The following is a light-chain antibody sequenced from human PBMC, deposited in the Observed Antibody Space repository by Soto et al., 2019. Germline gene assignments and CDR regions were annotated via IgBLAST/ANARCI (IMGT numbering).Light chain of an antibody. Sequence: DVHMTQSPSSLSASVGYRFTITCRASQSISSYLNWYQQKPGKAPKVLIYTASSLQSGVPSRFSGIGSGTDFTLSISSLQPEDFETYYCQQTYSGPLTCGGGTKVDIK. V-gene: IGKV1-39*01. CDR2: TAS. J-gene: IGKJ4*01. CDR3: QQTYSGPLT. CDR1: QSISSY.